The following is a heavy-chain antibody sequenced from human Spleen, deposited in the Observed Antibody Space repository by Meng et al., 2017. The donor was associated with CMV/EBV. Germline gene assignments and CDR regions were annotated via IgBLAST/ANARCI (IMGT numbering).Heavy chain of an antibody. D-gene: IGHD3-3*01. Sequence: GESLKISCTASGFAFGDYGMSWVRQAPGKGLECVGFIRSETYGRTTDYAASVKGRFTLSRDDSKRIAYLQMHSLKTEDTAVYYCTTYYDFWRGYFHFDYWGQGTLVTVSS. CDR1: GFAFGDYG. V-gene: IGHV3-49*04. CDR2: IRSETYGRTT. CDR3: TTYYDFWRGYFHFDY. J-gene: IGHJ4*02.